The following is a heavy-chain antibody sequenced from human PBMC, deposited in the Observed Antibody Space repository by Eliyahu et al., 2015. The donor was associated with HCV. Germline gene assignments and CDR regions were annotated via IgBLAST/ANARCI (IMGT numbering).Heavy chain of an antibody. CDR3: AKGYCSGGRCYSGDY. V-gene: IGHV3-48*02. J-gene: IGHJ4*02. CDR1: XFAFSXYS. D-gene: IGHD2-15*01. CDR2: ISSSSNSI. Sequence: EVQLVESGGGLVHPGGSLRLSCAASXFAFSXYSMNWVRQAPGKGLXWVSYISSSSNSIYYADSVKGRFTISRDNAKNSLYLLMHSLRDEDTALYYCAKGYCSGGRCYSGDYWGQGTLVTVSS.